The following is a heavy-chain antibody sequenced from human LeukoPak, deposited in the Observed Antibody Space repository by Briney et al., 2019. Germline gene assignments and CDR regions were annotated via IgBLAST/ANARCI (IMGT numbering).Heavy chain of an antibody. Sequence: GGSLRLSCEAPGFRFSNFWMSWVRQAPGKGLEWLANIKQDGSETSYVDSVKGRFIISRDNAKNSLYLQMNSLRAEDTAVYYCASLNSGWYGNFDYWGQGTLVTVSS. V-gene: IGHV3-7*03. CDR2: IKQDGSET. CDR1: GFRFSNFW. J-gene: IGHJ4*02. D-gene: IGHD6-19*01. CDR3: ASLNSGWYGNFDY.